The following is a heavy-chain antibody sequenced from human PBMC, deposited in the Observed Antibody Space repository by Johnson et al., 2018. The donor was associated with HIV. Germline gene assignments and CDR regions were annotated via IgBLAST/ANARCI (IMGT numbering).Heavy chain of an antibody. CDR2: ISYDGSNK. D-gene: IGHD1-26*01. CDR1: GFTFSSYA. J-gene: IGHJ3*02. Sequence: VQLVESGGGLVQPGGSLRLSCAASGFTFSSYAMHWVRQAPGKGLEWVAVISYDGSNKYYADSVKGRFTISRDNSKNTLYLQMNSLRAEDTAVYYCAREWELRGSAFEIWGQGTMVTVSS. V-gene: IGHV3-30-3*01. CDR3: AREWELRGSAFEI.